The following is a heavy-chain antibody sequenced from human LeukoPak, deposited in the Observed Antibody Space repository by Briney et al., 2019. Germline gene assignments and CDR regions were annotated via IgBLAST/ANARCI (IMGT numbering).Heavy chain of an antibody. Sequence: GGSLRLSCAASGFTFSSYGMHWVRQAPGKGLEWVAVIWYDGSNKYYADSVKGRFTISRDNSENTLYLQMNSLRAEDTAVYYCARDRMTYYDSSGYPEIDYWGQGTLVTVSS. CDR2: IWYDGSNK. V-gene: IGHV3-33*01. CDR1: GFTFSSYG. D-gene: IGHD3-22*01. CDR3: ARDRMTYYDSSGYPEIDY. J-gene: IGHJ4*02.